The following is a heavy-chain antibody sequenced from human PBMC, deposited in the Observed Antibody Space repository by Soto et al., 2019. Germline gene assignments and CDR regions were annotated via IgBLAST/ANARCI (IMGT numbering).Heavy chain of an antibody. CDR2: INPDGSAK. Sequence: EVQMVASGGGVVQPGGSLRLSCAASGFTFSDQWMSWVSQAPGKGLEWAANINPDGSAKSHVDSVEGRFTISRDNAKNSLYLQMNTLIVEETAVYYCARGPFWGQGTLVTVSS. D-gene: IGHD3-3*02. J-gene: IGHJ4*02. V-gene: IGHV3-7*01. CDR3: ARGPF. CDR1: GFTFSDQW.